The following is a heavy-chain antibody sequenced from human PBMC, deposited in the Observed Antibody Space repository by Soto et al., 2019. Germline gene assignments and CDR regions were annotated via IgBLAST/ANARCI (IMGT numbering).Heavy chain of an antibody. V-gene: IGHV1-3*05. CDR1: GYTFTGYA. J-gene: IGHJ4*02. D-gene: IGHD2-2*01. Sequence: QVQLVQSGAEEKKPGASVKVSCKASGYTFTGYAMHWVRQAPGQRLEWMGWINAGNGNTKYSQKFQGRVTMTRDTSASTAYRELSSLRAEDTAVYYRASAVAVHADCGYCGQGPLVTVSS. CDR3: ASAVAVHADCGY. CDR2: INAGNGNT.